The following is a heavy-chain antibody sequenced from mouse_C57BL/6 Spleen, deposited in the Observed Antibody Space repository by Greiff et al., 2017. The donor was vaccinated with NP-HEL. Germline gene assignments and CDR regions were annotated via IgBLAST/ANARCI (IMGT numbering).Heavy chain of an antibody. J-gene: IGHJ4*01. CDR2: INPSSGYT. Sequence: HVHVKQSGAELAKPGASVKLSCKASGYTFTSYWMHWVKQRPGQGLEWIGYINPSSGYTKYNQKFKDKATLTADKSSSTAYMQLSSLTYEDSAVYYCARYPSTTVVAPGAMDYWGQGTSVTVSS. V-gene: IGHV1-7*01. CDR1: GYTFTSYW. D-gene: IGHD1-1*01. CDR3: ARYPSTTVVAPGAMDY.